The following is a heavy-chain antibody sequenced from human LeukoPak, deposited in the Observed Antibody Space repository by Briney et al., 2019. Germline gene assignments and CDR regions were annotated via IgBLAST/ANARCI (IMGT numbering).Heavy chain of an antibody. CDR1: GFTFSSYA. Sequence: GGSLRLSCAASGFTFSSYAMSWVRQAQGKGLEWVSAISGSGGSTYYADSVKGRFTISRDNSKNTLYLQMNSLRAEDTAVYDCAKDLWDIVVLPDAKLAYWGQGTLVTVSS. J-gene: IGHJ4*02. D-gene: IGHD2-2*01. CDR2: ISGSGGST. CDR3: AKDLWDIVVLPDAKLAY. V-gene: IGHV3-23*01.